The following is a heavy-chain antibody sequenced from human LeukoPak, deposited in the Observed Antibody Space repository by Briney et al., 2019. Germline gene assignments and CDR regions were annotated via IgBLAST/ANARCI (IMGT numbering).Heavy chain of an antibody. Sequence: ASVKVSCKVSGYTLTQLSMHWVRQAPGKGLEWMGGFDPEDGETIYAQKFQGRVTMTEDTSTDTAYMELRSLRSEDTAVYYCATATSWPPKEIDYWGQGTLVTVSS. CDR1: GYTLTQLS. V-gene: IGHV1-24*01. CDR3: ATATSWPPKEIDY. J-gene: IGHJ4*02. CDR2: FDPEDGET.